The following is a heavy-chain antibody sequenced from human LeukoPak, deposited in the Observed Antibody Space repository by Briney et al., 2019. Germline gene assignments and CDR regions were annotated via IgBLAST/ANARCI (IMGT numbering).Heavy chain of an antibody. CDR2: ISSSGDAT. D-gene: IGHD1-14*01. Sequence: GGPLRLSCAASGFTLNNYAMNWVRQAPGKGLEWVSLISSSGDATYYADSVQGRFTISRDNSRSTLYLHIDSLRVEDTATYYCARGTTDLDYWGQGTRVIVSS. J-gene: IGHJ4*02. CDR3: ARGTTDLDY. V-gene: IGHV3-23*01. CDR1: GFTLNNYA.